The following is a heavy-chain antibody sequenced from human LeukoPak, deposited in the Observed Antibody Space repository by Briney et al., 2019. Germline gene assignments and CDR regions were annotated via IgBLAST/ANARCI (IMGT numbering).Heavy chain of an antibody. J-gene: IGHJ4*02. V-gene: IGHV4-59*08. CDR2: IYYSGST. CDR1: GGSISSYY. Sequence: SETLSLTCTVSGGSISSYYWSWIRQPPGKGLEWIGYIYYSGSTNYNPSLKSRVTISVDTSKNQFSLKLSSVTAADTAVYYCARHGITFGGVIGIPPFDYWGQGTLVTVSS. CDR3: ARHGITFGGVIGIPPFDY. D-gene: IGHD3-16*02.